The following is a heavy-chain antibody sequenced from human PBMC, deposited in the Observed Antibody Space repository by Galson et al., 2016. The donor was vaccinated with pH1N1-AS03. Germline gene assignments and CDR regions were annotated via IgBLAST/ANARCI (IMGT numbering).Heavy chain of an antibody. CDR3: ARRATDGYTIDY. J-gene: IGHJ4*02. V-gene: IGHV3-21*01. CDR2: ISISGSYV. Sequence: SLRLSCAASRFTFSRYSMNWVRQAPGKGLEWVSSISISGSYVYYADSVKGRFTISRDNAKNSLYLHMNSLSAEDTAVYYCARRATDGYTIDYWGQGTLVTVSS. D-gene: IGHD5-24*01. CDR1: RFTFSRYS.